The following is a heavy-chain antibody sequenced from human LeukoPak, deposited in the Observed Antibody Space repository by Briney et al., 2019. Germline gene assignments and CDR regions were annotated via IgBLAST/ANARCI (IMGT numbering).Heavy chain of an antibody. J-gene: IGHJ3*02. V-gene: IGHV3-30*02. CDR1: RFSFSSYA. CDR3: AKDPNGDYIGTFDI. CDR2: IRYDGGNK. Sequence: PGGSLRLSCAASRFSFSSYAMHWVRQAPGKGLEWVAFIRYDGGNKYYADSVKGRFTISRDNSKNTLYLQMNSLRAEDTAVYYCAKDPNGDYIGTFDIWGQGTMVTVSS. D-gene: IGHD4-17*01.